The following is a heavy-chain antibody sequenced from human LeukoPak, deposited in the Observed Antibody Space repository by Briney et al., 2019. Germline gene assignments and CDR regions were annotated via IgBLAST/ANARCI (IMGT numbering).Heavy chain of an antibody. CDR3: AREGSSSWNFDY. CDR2: IYYSGST. D-gene: IGHD6-13*01. CDR1: GGSISSGDYY. V-gene: IGHV4-30-4*08. Sequence: SETLSLTCTVSGGSISSGDYYWSWIRQPPGKGLEWIGYIYYSGSTYYNPSLKSRVTISVDTPKNQFSLKLSSVTAADTAVYYCAREGSSSWNFDYWGQGTLVTVSS. J-gene: IGHJ4*02.